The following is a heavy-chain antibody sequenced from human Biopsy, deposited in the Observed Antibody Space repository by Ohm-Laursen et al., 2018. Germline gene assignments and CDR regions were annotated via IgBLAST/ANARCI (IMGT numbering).Heavy chain of an antibody. CDR1: GFPFHNYA. J-gene: IGHJ5*01. CDR3: AKADVFGTLRGANWFDS. D-gene: IGHD3-10*01. V-gene: IGHV3-23*01. CDR2: INAPGGKT. Sequence: GSLRLSCTAPGFPFHNYAMNWVRQAPRKGLERVSGINAPGGKTYYADSMKGRFTISRDNSKSTLYLQIHSLRAEDTAIYYCAKADVFGTLRGANWFDSWGQGTLVTVSS.